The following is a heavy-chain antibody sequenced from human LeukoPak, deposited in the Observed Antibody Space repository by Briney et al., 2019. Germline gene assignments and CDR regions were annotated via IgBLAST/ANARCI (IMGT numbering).Heavy chain of an antibody. CDR2: MNTDSGNI. CDR1: GYPFSSYD. J-gene: IGHJ6*03. V-gene: IGHV1-8*01. Sequence: ASVTVSCRASGYPFSSYDINWVRQAPGQGLEWMGWMNTDSGNIAYAQNFQGRVTITRDTSVTTAYMELTNLRSADTAVYYCARGRSGLSLEGVYYYYMDVWGQGTTVTVSS. D-gene: IGHD3-3*01. CDR3: ARGRSGLSLEGVYYYYMDV.